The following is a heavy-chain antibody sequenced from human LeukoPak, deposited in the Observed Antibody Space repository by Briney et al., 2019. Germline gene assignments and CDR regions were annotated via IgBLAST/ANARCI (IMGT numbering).Heavy chain of an antibody. CDR2: IWYDGSNK. Sequence: GGSLRLSCAASGFTFSSYGMHWVRQAPGKGLEWVAVIWYDGSNKYYADSVKGRFTISRDNSKNTLYLQMNSLRAEDTAVYYCAKGVPYCSTTSCHFDYWGQGTLVTVSS. D-gene: IGHD2-2*01. J-gene: IGHJ4*02. V-gene: IGHV3-33*06. CDR3: AKGVPYCSTTSCHFDY. CDR1: GFTFSSYG.